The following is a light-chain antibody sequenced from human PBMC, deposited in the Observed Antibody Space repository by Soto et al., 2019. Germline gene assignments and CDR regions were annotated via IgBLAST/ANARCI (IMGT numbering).Light chain of an antibody. CDR1: SSDVGGFLY. V-gene: IGLV2-14*01. CDR2: AVS. J-gene: IGLJ2*01. CDR3: RSYSSSSTLVV. Sequence: QSVLTQPASVSGSPGQSITISCTGTSSDVGGFLYVSWFQQHPGKAPKLMIYAVSNRPSGISNRFSGSKSGNTASLTISWRQAEDEADYYCRSYSSSSTLVVFGGGTKLTVL.